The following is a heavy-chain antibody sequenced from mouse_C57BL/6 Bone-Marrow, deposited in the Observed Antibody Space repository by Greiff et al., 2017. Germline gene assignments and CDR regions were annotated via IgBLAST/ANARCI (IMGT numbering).Heavy chain of an antibody. D-gene: IGHD1-1*01. CDR1: GYAFSSSW. CDR2: IYPGDGDT. J-gene: IGHJ1*03. Sequence: QVQLKQSGPELVKPGASVKISCKASGYAFSSSWMNWVKQRPGKGLEWIGRIYPGDGDTNYNGKFKGKATLTADKSSSTAYMQLSRLTSEGSAVYFGARSGVTTGGRFEVWGTGTTVTVSS. V-gene: IGHV1-82*01. CDR3: ARSGVTTGGRFEV.